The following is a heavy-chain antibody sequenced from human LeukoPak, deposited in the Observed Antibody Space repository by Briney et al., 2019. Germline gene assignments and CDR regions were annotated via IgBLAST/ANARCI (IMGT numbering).Heavy chain of an antibody. D-gene: IGHD6-19*01. V-gene: IGHV4-59*01. Sequence: SETLSLTCTVSGGSISSCYWSWIRQPPGKGLEWIGYIYYSGSTNYNPSLKSRVTISVDTSKNQFSLKLSSVTAADTAVYYCARGREQWPNYYYGMDVWGQGTTVTVSS. J-gene: IGHJ6*02. CDR2: IYYSGST. CDR1: GGSISSCY. CDR3: ARGREQWPNYYYGMDV.